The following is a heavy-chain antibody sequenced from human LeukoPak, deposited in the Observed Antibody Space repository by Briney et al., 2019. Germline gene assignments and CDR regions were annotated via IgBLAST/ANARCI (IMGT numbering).Heavy chain of an antibody. D-gene: IGHD3-22*01. CDR2: IKSKNDGGTT. J-gene: IGHJ5*02. CDR3: TTAFYDSSGYRT. Sequence: PGGSLRLSCAASGLTFSNAWMSWVRQAPGKGLEWVGRIKSKNDGGTTDYAAPVKGRVTISRDDSENTLYLQMNSLKTEDTAVYYCTTAFYDSSGYRTWGQGTLVTVSS. CDR1: GLTFSNAW. V-gene: IGHV3-15*01.